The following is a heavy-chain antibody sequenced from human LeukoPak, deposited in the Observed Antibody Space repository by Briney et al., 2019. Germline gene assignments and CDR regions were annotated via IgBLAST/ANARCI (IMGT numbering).Heavy chain of an antibody. J-gene: IGHJ6*03. CDR2: IYYSGST. Sequence: SETLSLTCTVSGGPISSSSYYWGWIRQPPGKGLEWIGSIYYSGSTYYNPSLKSRVTISVDTSKNQFSLKLSSVTAADTAVYYCARVLRWYSSSWSEGYYYYYMDVWGKGTTVTISS. V-gene: IGHV4-39*01. D-gene: IGHD6-13*01. CDR3: ARVLRWYSSSWSEGYYYYYMDV. CDR1: GGPISSSSYY.